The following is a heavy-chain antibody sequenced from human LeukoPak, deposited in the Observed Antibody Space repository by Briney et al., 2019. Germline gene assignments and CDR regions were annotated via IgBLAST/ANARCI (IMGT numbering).Heavy chain of an antibody. Sequence: SVKVSCKASGYSFTNYYIHWVRQAPGQGLEWMGGIIPIFGTANYAQKFQGRVTITADESTSTAYMELSSLRSEDTAVYYCARALAYCSGGSCYSSGEYFQHWGQGTLVTVSS. CDR2: IIPIFGTA. CDR3: ARALAYCSGGSCYSSGEYFQH. V-gene: IGHV1-69*13. CDR1: GYSFTNYY. D-gene: IGHD2-15*01. J-gene: IGHJ1*01.